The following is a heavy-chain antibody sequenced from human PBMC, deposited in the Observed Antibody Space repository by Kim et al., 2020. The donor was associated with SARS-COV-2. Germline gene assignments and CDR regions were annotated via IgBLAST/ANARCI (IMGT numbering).Heavy chain of an antibody. D-gene: IGHD3-9*01. V-gene: IGHV4-34*01. CDR2: INHSGST. J-gene: IGHJ4*02. CDR3: ARVGVLRYFELPDY. Sequence: SETLSLTCAVYGGSFSGYYWSWIRQPPGKGLEWIGEINHSGSTNYNPSLKSRVTISVDTSKNQFSLKLSSVTAADTAVYYCARVGVLRYFELPDYWGQGTLVTVSS. CDR1: GGSFSGYY.